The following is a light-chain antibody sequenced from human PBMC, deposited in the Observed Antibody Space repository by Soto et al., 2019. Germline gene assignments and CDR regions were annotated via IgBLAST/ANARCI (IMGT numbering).Light chain of an antibody. CDR1: QSVSSTY. CDR2: GAS. V-gene: IGKV3-20*01. J-gene: IGKJ2*01. Sequence: EIVLTQSPGTLSLSPGERATLSCRASQSVSSTYLAWYQQKPGQAPRLLIYGASSRATGIPDRFSGSASGTDFTLTSSRLEPEDCAVYYCQQYGGSPYTFGQGTKLEIK. CDR3: QQYGGSPYT.